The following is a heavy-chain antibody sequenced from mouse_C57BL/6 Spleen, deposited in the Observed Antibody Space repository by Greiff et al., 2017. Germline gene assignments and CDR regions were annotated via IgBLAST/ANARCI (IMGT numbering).Heavy chain of an antibody. J-gene: IGHJ3*01. CDR3: APLGAWFAY. D-gene: IGHD4-1*01. V-gene: IGHV1-74*01. CDR2: IHPSDSDT. Sequence: VQLQQPGAELVKPGASVKVSCKVSGYTFTSYWMHWVKQRPGQGLEWFGRIHPSDSDTNYNQKFKGKATLTVDKSSSTAYMQLSSLTAEDSAVYYCAPLGAWFAYWGQGTLVTVSA. CDR1: GYTFTSYW.